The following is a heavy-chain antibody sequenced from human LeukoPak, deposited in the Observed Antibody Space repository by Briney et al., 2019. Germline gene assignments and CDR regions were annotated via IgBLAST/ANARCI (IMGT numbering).Heavy chain of an antibody. Sequence: GGSLRLSCAASGFTFSSYEMNWVRQAPGKGLEWGSYISSSGSTIYYADSVKGRFTISRDNGKNSLYLQMNSLRVEDTAVYYCAKLAKYFYGSETFYFFEHWGQGTPVTASS. CDR3: AKLAKYFYGSETFYFFEH. J-gene: IGHJ4*02. CDR1: GFTFSSYE. D-gene: IGHD3-10*01. V-gene: IGHV3-48*03. CDR2: ISSSGSTI.